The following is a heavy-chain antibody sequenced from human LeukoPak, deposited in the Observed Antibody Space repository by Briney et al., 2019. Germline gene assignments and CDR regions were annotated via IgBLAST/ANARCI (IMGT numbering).Heavy chain of an antibody. V-gene: IGHV1-8*01. Sequence: ASVRVSCKASGYTFTNYDINWVRQAPGQGLEWMGWMHPNSGNTGYTQKIQGRVTMTRNTSTSTAYMELRSLRSEDTAVYYCARVSIVNYGMDVWGQGTTVTVSS. CDR1: GYTFTNYD. D-gene: IGHD3-16*02. CDR3: ARVSIVNYGMDV. J-gene: IGHJ6*01. CDR2: MHPNSGNT.